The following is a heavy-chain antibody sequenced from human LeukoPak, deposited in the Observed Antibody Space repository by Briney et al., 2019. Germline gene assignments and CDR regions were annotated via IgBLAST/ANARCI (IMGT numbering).Heavy chain of an antibody. CDR1: GGSISSYY. D-gene: IGHD4-17*01. CDR2: IYHSGTT. CDR3: ARASDYAEVED. J-gene: IGHJ4*02. Sequence: NSSETLSLTCIVSGGSISSYYWTWIRQPPGKGLEWIGYIYHSGTTNYNPSLKSRVTISVDTSKNQFSLKLSSVTTADTAIYYCARASDYAEVEDWGQGTLVTVSS. V-gene: IGHV4-59*01.